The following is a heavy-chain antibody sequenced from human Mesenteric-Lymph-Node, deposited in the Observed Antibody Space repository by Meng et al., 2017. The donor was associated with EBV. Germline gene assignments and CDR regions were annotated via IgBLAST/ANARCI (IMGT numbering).Heavy chain of an antibody. CDR2: ISAYNGNT. D-gene: IGHD3-16*01. V-gene: IGHV1-18*01. Sequence: LLHCGDEGKQPGASVKVSCKASGYTFTNYGIIWVRQAPGQGLEWMGWISAYNGNTNYAQKLQGRVTMTTDTSRSTAYMELRSLRSDDTALYYCARDLGMITFGGASDYWGQGTLVTVSS. CDR3: ARDLGMITFGGASDY. J-gene: IGHJ4*02. CDR1: GYTFTNYG.